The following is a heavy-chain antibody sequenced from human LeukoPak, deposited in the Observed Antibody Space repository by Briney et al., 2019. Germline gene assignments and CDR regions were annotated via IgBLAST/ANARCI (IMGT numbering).Heavy chain of an antibody. Sequence: ASVKVSCKASGYTFTSYDINWVRQATGQGLEWMGWMNPNSGNTGYAQKFQGRVTMTRNTSISTAYMELSSLRSEDTAVYYCAREAAGTTESYYYYGMDVWGQGTTVTVSS. D-gene: IGHD6-13*01. CDR2: MNPNSGNT. V-gene: IGHV1-8*01. CDR3: AREAAGTTESYYYYGMDV. CDR1: GYTFTSYD. J-gene: IGHJ6*02.